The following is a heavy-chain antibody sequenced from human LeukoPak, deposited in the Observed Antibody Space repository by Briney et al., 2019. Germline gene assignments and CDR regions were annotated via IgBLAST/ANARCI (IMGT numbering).Heavy chain of an antibody. CDR3: AKDPPYYYGSGSYWPD. V-gene: IGHV3-23*01. CDR1: GFTFSSYG. Sequence: PGGSLRLSCAASGFTFSSYGMSWVRQAPGKGLEWVSAISGSGGSTYYADSVKGRFTISRDNSKNTLYLQVNSLRAEDTAVYYCAKDPPYYYGSGSYWPDWGQGTLVTVSS. J-gene: IGHJ4*02. CDR2: ISGSGGST. D-gene: IGHD3-10*01.